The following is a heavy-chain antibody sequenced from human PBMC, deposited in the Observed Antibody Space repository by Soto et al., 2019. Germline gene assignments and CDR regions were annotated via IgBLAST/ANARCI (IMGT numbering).Heavy chain of an antibody. V-gene: IGHV3-30-3*01. CDR1: GFTFSSYA. CDR3: ARDWGGLPDIVVVPAAWGFDP. D-gene: IGHD2-2*01. J-gene: IGHJ5*02. CDR2: ISYDGSNK. Sequence: QVQLVESGGGVVQPGRSLRLSCAASGFTFSSYAMHWVRQAPGKGLEWVAVISYDGSNKYYADSVKGRFTISRDNSKNTLYLQMNSLRAEDTAVYYCARDWGGLPDIVVVPAAWGFDPWGQGTLVTVSS.